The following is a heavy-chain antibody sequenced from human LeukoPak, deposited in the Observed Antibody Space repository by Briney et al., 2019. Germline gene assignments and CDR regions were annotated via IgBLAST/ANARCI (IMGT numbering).Heavy chain of an antibody. J-gene: IGHJ1*01. CDR2: ISSSSSYI. Sequence: GGSLRLSCAASGFTFSSYSMNWVRQAPGEGLEWVSSISSSSSYIYYADSVKGRFTISRDNAKNSLYLQMNSLRAEDTAVYYCVLRIAAAGTWYFQHWGQGTLVTVSS. V-gene: IGHV3-21*01. CDR3: VLRIAAAGTWYFQH. D-gene: IGHD6-13*01. CDR1: GFTFSSYS.